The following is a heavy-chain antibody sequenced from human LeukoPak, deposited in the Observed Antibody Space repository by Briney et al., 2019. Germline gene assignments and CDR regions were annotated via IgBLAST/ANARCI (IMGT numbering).Heavy chain of an antibody. CDR1: GGSISSSNW. D-gene: IGHD3-22*01. CDR3: ARGRRGYYYDSSGYYPFDY. CDR2: IHHSGTT. V-gene: IGHV4-4*02. Sequence: PSETLSLTCAVSGGSISSSNWWSWVRQPPGKGLECIGDIHHSGTTNYNPSLKSRVTISVDTSKNQFSLKLSSVTAADTAVYYCARGRRGYYYDSSGYYPFDYWGQGTLVTVSS. J-gene: IGHJ4*02.